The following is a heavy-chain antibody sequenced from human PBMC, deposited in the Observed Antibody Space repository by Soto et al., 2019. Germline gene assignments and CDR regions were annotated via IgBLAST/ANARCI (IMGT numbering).Heavy chain of an antibody. Sequence: SETLSLTCTVSCGSINNYYWSWIRQPPGKGLEWIGYIFYSGSTNYNPSLKSRVTISVDTSKNQFSLKLNSVTAADTAIYYCAGDIRSGSYRFDYWGQGTLVTVSS. D-gene: IGHD1-26*01. CDR2: IFYSGST. V-gene: IGHV4-59*08. CDR1: CGSINNYY. J-gene: IGHJ4*02. CDR3: AGDIRSGSYRFDY.